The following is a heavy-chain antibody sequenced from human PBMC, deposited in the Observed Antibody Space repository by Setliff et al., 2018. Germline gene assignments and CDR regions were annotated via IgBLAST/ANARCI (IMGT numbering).Heavy chain of an antibody. CDR3: AGNWVTAQHYYYGMDV. CDR1: GFTFSNYG. D-gene: IGHD2-21*02. CDR2: IWNDGSSK. Sequence: PGGSLRLSCVASGFTFSNYGMHWVRQAPGKGLEWVALIWNDGSSKFYGDSVKGRFTISRDNSKNTLYLQMDSLRAEDTAVYYCAGNWVTAQHYYYGMDVWGQGTTVTVSS. V-gene: IGHV3-33*01. J-gene: IGHJ6*02.